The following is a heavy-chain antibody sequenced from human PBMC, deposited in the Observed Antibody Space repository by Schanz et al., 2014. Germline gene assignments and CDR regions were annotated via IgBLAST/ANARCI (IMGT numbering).Heavy chain of an antibody. D-gene: IGHD5-12*01. CDR2: INTGGDDT. CDR3: ARGIGGYGANNYVDY. J-gene: IGHJ4*02. CDR1: EYSFTSYS. Sequence: QVHLVQSGAEVKRPGASVKVSCKASEYSFTSYSMHWVRQAPGQRLEWMGWINTGGDDTKYSQNFQGRVTITRDTSATTAYMELSSLRSEDTAVYSCARGIGGYGANNYVDYWGQGTLVTVSS. V-gene: IGHV1-3*04.